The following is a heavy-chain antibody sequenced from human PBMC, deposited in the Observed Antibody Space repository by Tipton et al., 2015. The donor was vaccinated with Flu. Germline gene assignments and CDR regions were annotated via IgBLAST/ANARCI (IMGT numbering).Heavy chain of an antibody. Sequence: TLSLTCTVSGGSISSSSYYWGWIRQPPGKGLEWIGSIYYSGSTYYNPSLKSRVTISVDTSKNQFSLKLSSVTAADTAVYYCARDPMVLGELSAFDIWGQGTMVTVSS. D-gene: IGHD3-10*01. CDR3: ARDPMVLGELSAFDI. CDR2: IYYSGST. V-gene: IGHV4-39*07. CDR1: GGSISSSSYY. J-gene: IGHJ3*02.